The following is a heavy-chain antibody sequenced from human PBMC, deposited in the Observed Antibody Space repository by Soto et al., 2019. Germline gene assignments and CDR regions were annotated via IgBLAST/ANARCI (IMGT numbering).Heavy chain of an antibody. CDR2: IYYSGST. CDR3: CISSSCHGHYAMDV. V-gene: IGHV4-39*01. D-gene: IGHD2-2*01. Sequence: QLQLQESGPGLVKPSETLSLTCTVSSAPVSSSTYTWGWIRQPPGKGLEWIGSIYYSGSTYYNPSLNSRVTVSVDTSKNQFSLKVTSVTAADTAVYGYCISSSCHGHYAMDVWGQGTTVTVSS. CDR1: SAPVSSSTYT. J-gene: IGHJ6*02.